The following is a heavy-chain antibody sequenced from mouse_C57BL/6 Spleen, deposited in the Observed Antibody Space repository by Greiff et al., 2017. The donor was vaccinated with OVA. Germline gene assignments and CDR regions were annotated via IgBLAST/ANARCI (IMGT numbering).Heavy chain of an antibody. CDR3: ARIGDSEEAMDY. D-gene: IGHD3-3*01. V-gene: IGHV1-82*01. CDR1: GYAFSSSW. CDR2: IYPGDGDT. J-gene: IGHJ4*01. Sequence: VKLMESGTELVKPGASVKISCKASGYAFSSSWMNWVKQRPGKGLEWIGRIYPGDGDTNYNGKFKGKATLTADKSSSTAYMQLSSLTSEDSAVYFCARIGDSEEAMDYWGQGTSVTVSS.